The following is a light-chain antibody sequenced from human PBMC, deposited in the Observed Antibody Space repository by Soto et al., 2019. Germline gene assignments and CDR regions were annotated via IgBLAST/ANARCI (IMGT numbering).Light chain of an antibody. CDR2: AAS. J-gene: IGKJ5*01. Sequence: DIQMTQSPSSLSASAGDRVTITCQASQEVSSQLNWYQQKAGKAPRLLIYAASNLQTGVPSRFSGSGSGTDFTFTISSLQPEDIATYYCQQYDNLPITFGQGTRLEIK. CDR1: QEVSSQ. CDR3: QQYDNLPIT. V-gene: IGKV1-33*01.